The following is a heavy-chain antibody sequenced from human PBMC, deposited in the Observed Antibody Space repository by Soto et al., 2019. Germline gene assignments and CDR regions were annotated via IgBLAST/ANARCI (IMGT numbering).Heavy chain of an antibody. V-gene: IGHV4-61*01. J-gene: IGHJ6*02. Sequence: PSETLSLTCTVYGDSVTSVSDYWSWIRQPPGKGLEWIGYIYYSGSADYNPSLGSRVTISIDTSKNQFSLKLTSVTAADTAVYYCAKGIGSPHRNGVVIILPYYYGMDVWGQGTTVTVSS. D-gene: IGHD3-3*01. CDR2: IYYSGSA. CDR3: AKGIGSPHRNGVVIILPYYYGMDV. CDR1: GDSVTSVSDY.